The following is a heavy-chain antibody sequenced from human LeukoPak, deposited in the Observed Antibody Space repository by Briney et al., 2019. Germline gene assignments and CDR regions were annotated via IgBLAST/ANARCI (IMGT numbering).Heavy chain of an antibody. V-gene: IGHV3-48*03. J-gene: IGHJ4*02. D-gene: IGHD6-13*01. CDR3: ARDPGYGHSWPNLFDY. CDR1: GFTFSSYE. Sequence: GGSLRLSCAASGFTFSSYEMNWVRQAPGKGLEWVSYISIGGSTIYYADSEKGRFTISRDDAKNSLYLQMDSLRAEDTAVYFCARDPGYGHSWPNLFDYWGQGTLVTVSS. CDR2: ISIGGSTI.